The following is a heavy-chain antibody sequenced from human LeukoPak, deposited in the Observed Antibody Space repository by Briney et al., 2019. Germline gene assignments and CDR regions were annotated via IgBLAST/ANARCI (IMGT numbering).Heavy chain of an antibody. CDR1: GFSFSSYV. Sequence: PGGSLRLSCAASGFSFSSYVMHWVRQAPGEGLEYVSAISSNGVETYYADSVKGRFTISRDNSKNALYLQMGSLRVEDMAVYYCARGRSPRGYYYGMDVWGQGTTVTVS. CDR3: ARGRSPRGYYYGMDV. CDR2: ISSNGVET. D-gene: IGHD1-26*01. V-gene: IGHV3-64*02. J-gene: IGHJ6*02.